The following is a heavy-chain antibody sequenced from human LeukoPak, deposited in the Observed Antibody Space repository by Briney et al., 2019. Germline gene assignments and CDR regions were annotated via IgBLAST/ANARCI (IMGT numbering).Heavy chain of an antibody. CDR1: GGTFSSYA. CDR2: IIPILGIA. V-gene: IGHV1-69*04. CDR3: AREALVSLITGTYFDY. D-gene: IGHD1-20*01. J-gene: IGHJ4*02. Sequence: SVKVSCKASGGTFSSYAISWVRQAPGQGLEWMGRIIPILGIANYAQKFQGRVTITADKSTSTAYMELSSLRSEDTAVYYCAREALVSLITGTYFDYWDQGTLVTVSS.